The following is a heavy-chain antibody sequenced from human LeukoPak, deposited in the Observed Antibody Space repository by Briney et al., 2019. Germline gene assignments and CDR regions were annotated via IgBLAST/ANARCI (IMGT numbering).Heavy chain of an antibody. J-gene: IGHJ3*02. V-gene: IGHV3-7*01. CDR2: IKEDGSII. CDR1: GFTFSNYW. CDR3: ARSTGYSSGWYPLGAFDI. D-gene: IGHD6-19*01. Sequence: GGSLRLSCAASGFTFSNYWMSWVRQAPGKGLEWLANIKEDGSIIRYLDSVKGRFTVSRDNAKNSIYVQMDSLRAEDTAMYYCARSTGYSSGWYPLGAFDIWGQGTMVTVSS.